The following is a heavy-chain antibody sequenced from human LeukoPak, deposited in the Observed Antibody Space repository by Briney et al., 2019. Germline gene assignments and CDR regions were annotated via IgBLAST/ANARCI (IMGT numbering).Heavy chain of an antibody. D-gene: IGHD4-17*01. Sequence: PGGSLRLSCAASGFTFSSYAMHWVRQAPGKGLGWVAVIPDDGSNKYYADSVKGRFTISRDNSKNTLYLQMNSLRAEDTAVYYCARDNGKGYYGMDVWGQGTTVTVSS. V-gene: IGHV3-30-3*01. CDR3: ARDNGKGYYGMDV. J-gene: IGHJ6*02. CDR1: GFTFSSYA. CDR2: IPDDGSNK.